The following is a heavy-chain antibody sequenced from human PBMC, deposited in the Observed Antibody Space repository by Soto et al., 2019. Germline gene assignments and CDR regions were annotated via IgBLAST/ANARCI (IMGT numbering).Heavy chain of an antibody. V-gene: IGHV3-64*01. CDR1: GFTFSSYA. Sequence: EVQLVESGGGLVQPGGSLRLSCAASGFTFSSYAMHWVRQAPGKGLEYVSAISSNGGSTYYANSVKGRFTISRDNSKNTLYLQIGSLRAEDMAVYYCARACYGDYRDCDYYYYMDVWGKGTTVTVSS. J-gene: IGHJ6*03. D-gene: IGHD4-17*01. CDR2: ISSNGGST. CDR3: ARACYGDYRDCDYYYYMDV.